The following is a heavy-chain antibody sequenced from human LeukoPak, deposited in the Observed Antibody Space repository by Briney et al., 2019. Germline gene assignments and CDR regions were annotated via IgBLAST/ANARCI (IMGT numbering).Heavy chain of an antibody. J-gene: IGHJ4*02. CDR2: IRSDDNGATT. Sequence: AGRSLRLSCAASGFNFGDYALSWFRQAPGKGLEWIGFIRSDDNGATTQYAASVKGRFVISKDDSKTIGYLQMNSLRCEDTAVYFCSRGRVTTGYWGQGTLVTVSS. V-gene: IGHV3-49*03. D-gene: IGHD2-21*02. CDR1: GFNFGDYA. CDR3: SRGRVTTGY.